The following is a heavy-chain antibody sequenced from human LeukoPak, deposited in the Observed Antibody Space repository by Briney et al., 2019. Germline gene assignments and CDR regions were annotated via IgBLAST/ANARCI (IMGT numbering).Heavy chain of an antibody. D-gene: IGHD4-17*01. CDR1: GYTFTSYG. Sequence: ASVEVSCKASGYTFTSYGISWVRQAPGQGLEWMGWISAYNGNTNYAQKLQGRVTMTTDTSTSTAYMELRSLRSDDTAVYYCARHDYGDYEYDYWGQGTLVTVSS. CDR3: ARHDYGDYEYDY. CDR2: ISAYNGNT. J-gene: IGHJ4*02. V-gene: IGHV1-18*01.